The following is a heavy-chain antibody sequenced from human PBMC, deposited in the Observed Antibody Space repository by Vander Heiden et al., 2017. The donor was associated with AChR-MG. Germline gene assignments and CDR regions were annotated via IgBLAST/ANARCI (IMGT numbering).Heavy chain of an antibody. CDR2: ISHDGSNK. J-gene: IGHJ4*02. CDR3: ARGKVNSSSSYFDY. CDR1: GFPFSSYA. Sequence: QVQLVESGGGVVQPGRSLRLSCAASGFPFSSYAMHWVRQAPGKGLEWVAVISHDGSNKYYADSVKGRFTISRDNSKNTLYLQMNSLRAEDTAVYYCARGKVNSSSSYFDYWGQGTLVTVSS. D-gene: IGHD6-6*01. V-gene: IGHV3-30-3*01.